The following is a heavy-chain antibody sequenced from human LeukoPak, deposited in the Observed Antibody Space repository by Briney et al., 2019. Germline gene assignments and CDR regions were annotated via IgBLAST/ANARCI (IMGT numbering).Heavy chain of an antibody. Sequence: GGSLRLSCAASGFDFNSYGMHWVRQAPGKGLEWVAVIWYDGSLKFYADSVKGRFTISRDNSKNTQYLQMNSLRVEDTAVYYCARTHDFWTTRKGDYFDPWGQGTLVTVSS. J-gene: IGHJ4*02. CDR3: ARTHDFWTTRKGDYFDP. CDR2: IWYDGSLK. D-gene: IGHD3-3*01. V-gene: IGHV3-33*03. CDR1: GFDFNSYG.